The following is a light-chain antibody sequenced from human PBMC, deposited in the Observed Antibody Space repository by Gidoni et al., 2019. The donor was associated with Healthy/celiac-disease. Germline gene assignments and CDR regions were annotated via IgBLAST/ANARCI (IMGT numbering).Light chain of an antibody. V-gene: IGKV3-15*01. CDR2: GAS. CDR1: QSVSSN. CDR3: QQYNNWPPMYT. Sequence: EIVMTQSPATLSVSPGERATLSCMASQSVSSNLAWYQQKPGQAPRLLIYGASTRATGIPARFSGSGSGTEFTLTISSLQSEDFAVYYCQQYNNWPPMYTFXQXTKLEIK. J-gene: IGKJ2*01.